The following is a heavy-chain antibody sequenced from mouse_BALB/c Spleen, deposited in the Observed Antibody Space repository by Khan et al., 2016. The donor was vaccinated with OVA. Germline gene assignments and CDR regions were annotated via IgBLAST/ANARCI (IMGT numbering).Heavy chain of an antibody. CDR3: SRDPYYSGRYLAY. J-gene: IGHJ3*01. D-gene: IGHD1-1*01. Sequence: QVQLKQSGPGLVAPSQSLSITCNVSGFSLTGYGVNWVRQTQGKGLEWLGRIWGEGSTDYNSALKSRLSISKENSKNQVILKMNSLQSDDTASYYFSRDPYYSGRYLAYWGQWTLFTVSS. V-gene: IGHV2-6-7*01. CDR1: GFSLTGYG. CDR2: IWGEGST.